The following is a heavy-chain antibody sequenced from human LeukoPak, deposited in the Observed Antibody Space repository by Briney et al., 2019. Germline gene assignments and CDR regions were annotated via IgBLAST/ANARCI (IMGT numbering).Heavy chain of an antibody. CDR2: IKSKTADGTT. CDR3: TTLGGAVAAFDAFDI. D-gene: IGHD6-19*01. J-gene: IGHJ3*02. Sequence: GGSLRLSCAASGFTFSSYWMHWVRQAPGKGLEWVGRIKSKTADGTTDHAAPVKGRFTISRDDSKNTLYLEMNSLKTEDTAVYYCTTLGGAVAAFDAFDIWGQGTMVTVSS. CDR1: GFTFSSYW. V-gene: IGHV3-15*01.